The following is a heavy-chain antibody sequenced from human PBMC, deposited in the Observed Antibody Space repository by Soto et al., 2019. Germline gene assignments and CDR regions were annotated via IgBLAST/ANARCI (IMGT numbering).Heavy chain of an antibody. CDR3: VRDGTKTLRDWFDP. CDR1: GASISGFY. CDR2: IYATGTT. J-gene: IGHJ5*02. D-gene: IGHD1-1*01. Sequence: KASETLSLTCTVSGASISGFYWSWIRKSAGKGLEWIGRIYATGTTDYNPSLKSRVMMSVDTSKKQFSLRLRSVTAADTAVYYCVRDGTKTLRDWFDPWGQGISVTVSS. V-gene: IGHV4-4*07.